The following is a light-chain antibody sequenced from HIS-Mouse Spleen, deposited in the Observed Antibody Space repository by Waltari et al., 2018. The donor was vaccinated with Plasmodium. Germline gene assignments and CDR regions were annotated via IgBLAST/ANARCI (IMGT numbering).Light chain of an antibody. CDR1: SRDVVVYTN. J-gene: IGLJ1*01. CDR2: DVS. V-gene: IGLV2-11*02. CDR3: CSYAGSYTYV. Sequence: SALTQPRSVSGSPGRSVTISCTGTSRDVVVYTNFSWYQQHPGKAPQLMIYDVSKRPSGVPDRFSGSKSGNTASLTISGLQAEDEADYYCCSYAGSYTYVFGTGTKVTVL.